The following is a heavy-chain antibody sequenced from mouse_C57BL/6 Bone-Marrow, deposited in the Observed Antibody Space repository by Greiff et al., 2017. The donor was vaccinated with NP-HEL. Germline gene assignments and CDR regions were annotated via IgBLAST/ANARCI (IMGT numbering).Heavy chain of an antibody. Sequence: EVQVVESGGDLVKPGGSLKLSCAASGFTFSSYGMSWVRQTPDKRLEWVATISSGGSYTYYPDSVKGRFTISRDNAKNTLYLQMSSLKSEDTAMYYCARILPSFAYWGQGTLVTVSA. J-gene: IGHJ3*01. CDR2: ISSGGSYT. CDR3: ARILPSFAY. CDR1: GFTFSSYG. V-gene: IGHV5-6*01.